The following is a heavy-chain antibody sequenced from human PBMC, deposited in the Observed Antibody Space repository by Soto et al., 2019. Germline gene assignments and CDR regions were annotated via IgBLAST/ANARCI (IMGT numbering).Heavy chain of an antibody. CDR2: ISYDGSNK. J-gene: IGHJ4*02. CDR3: AKDVLGYFDWLLASGIEY. D-gene: IGHD3-9*01. Sequence: PGGSLRLSCAASGFTFSSYGMHWVRQAPGKGLEWVAVISYDGSNKYYADSVKGRFTISLDNSKNTLYLQMNRLRAEDTAVYYGAKDVLGYFDWLLASGIEYLVQGTMVTVAS. CDR1: GFTFSSYG. V-gene: IGHV3-30*18.